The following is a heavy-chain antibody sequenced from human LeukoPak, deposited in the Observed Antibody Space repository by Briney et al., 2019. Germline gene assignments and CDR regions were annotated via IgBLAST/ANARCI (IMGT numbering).Heavy chain of an antibody. CDR2: ISSSSSYT. J-gene: IGHJ4*02. CDR1: GFTFSSYG. Sequence: GGSPSLSCAASGFTFSSYGMHWIRQAPGKGLEWVSYISSSSSYTNYADSVKGRFPLSRDNAKKSLYLQMNSLRAEDTAVYYCARKVSGYSSVYWGQGTLVTVSS. V-gene: IGHV3-21*05. D-gene: IGHD3-10*01. CDR3: ARKVSGYSSVY.